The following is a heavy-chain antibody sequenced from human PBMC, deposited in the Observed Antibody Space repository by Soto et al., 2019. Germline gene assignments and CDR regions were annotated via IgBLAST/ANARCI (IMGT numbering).Heavy chain of an antibody. CDR2: FDPEDGKT. Sequence: GASVEVSCKVSGYTLTELSMHWVRQAPGKGLEWMGGFDPEDGKTNYAQKFQGRVTMTEDTSTDTAYMELSSLRSEDTAVYYCATEGGWPPGHFDYWGQGTLVTVSS. V-gene: IGHV1-24*01. CDR1: GYTLTELS. J-gene: IGHJ4*02. D-gene: IGHD6-19*01. CDR3: ATEGGWPPGHFDY.